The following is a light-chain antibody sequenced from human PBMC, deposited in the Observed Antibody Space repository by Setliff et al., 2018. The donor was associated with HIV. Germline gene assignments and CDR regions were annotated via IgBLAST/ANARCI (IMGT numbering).Light chain of an antibody. Sequence: SYELAQPPSVSVSPGQTASITCSGDKLGDKYVCWYQQKPGQSPVVVIYQGSSRPSGIPERFSGSNSGNTATLTISGTQAMDEADYYCQAWDSSTACVFGTGTKV. CDR1: KLGDKY. CDR3: QAWDSSTACV. V-gene: IGLV3-1*01. J-gene: IGLJ1*01. CDR2: QGS.